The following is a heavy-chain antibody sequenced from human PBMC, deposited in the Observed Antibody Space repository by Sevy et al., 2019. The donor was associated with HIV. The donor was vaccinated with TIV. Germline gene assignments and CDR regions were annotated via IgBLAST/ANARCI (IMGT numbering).Heavy chain of an antibody. CDR3: AKDQGGYNYAPGY. CDR1: GLTFSTYG. J-gene: IGHJ4*02. D-gene: IGHD5-18*01. V-gene: IGHV3-30*18. Sequence: GGSLRLSCAASGLTFSTYGMHWVRQAPGKGLEWVAVISYDGNIQYHADSVKGRFTVSRDNSKNTLYLQMNSLRAEDSAVYYCAKDQGGYNYAPGYWGQGTLVTVSS. CDR2: ISYDGNIQ.